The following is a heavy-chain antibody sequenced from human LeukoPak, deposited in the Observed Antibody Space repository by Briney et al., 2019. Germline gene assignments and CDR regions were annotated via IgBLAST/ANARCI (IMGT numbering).Heavy chain of an antibody. V-gene: IGHV4-39*07. CDR2: IYYSGST. J-gene: IGHJ4*02. D-gene: IGHD6-13*01. CDR3: ARGGPGRFIAKYYFDY. CDR1: GGSISSSSYY. Sequence: SETLSLTCTVSGGSISSSSYYWGWIRQPPGKGLEWIGSIYYSGSTYYNPSLKSRVTISVDTSKNQFSLKLSSVTAADTAVYYCARGGPGRFIAKYYFDYWGQGTLVTVSS.